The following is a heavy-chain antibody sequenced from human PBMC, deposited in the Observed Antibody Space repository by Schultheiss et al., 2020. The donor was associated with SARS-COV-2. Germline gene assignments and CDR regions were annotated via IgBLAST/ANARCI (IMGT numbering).Heavy chain of an antibody. Sequence: LRLSCTVSGGSISSGGYYWSWIRQHPGKGLEWIGYIYYSGSTYYNPSLKSRVTISVDTSKNQFSLKLSSVTAADTAVYYCAREIAPGYSSSWYNWFDPWGQGTLVTVSS. CDR1: GGSISSGGYY. J-gene: IGHJ5*02. CDR3: AREIAPGYSSSWYNWFDP. D-gene: IGHD6-13*01. V-gene: IGHV4-31*03. CDR2: IYYSGST.